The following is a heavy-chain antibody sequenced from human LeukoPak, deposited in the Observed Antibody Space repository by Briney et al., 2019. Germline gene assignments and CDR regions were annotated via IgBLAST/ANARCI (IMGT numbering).Heavy chain of an antibody. J-gene: IGHJ3*02. CDR2: IYTSQST. V-gene: IGHV4-61*02. CDR3: ARNGKVGDAFDI. CDR1: GVSISSCSYY. D-gene: IGHD1-1*01. Sequence: SQTLSLTCTVSGVSISSCSYYWSWLRPPAGKGLEWYGRIYTSQSTHDNPDLKSRDTKSVDTSKDQFAQKLSSVTGADTTLYYCARNGKVGDAFDIWGQSTIVPLSS.